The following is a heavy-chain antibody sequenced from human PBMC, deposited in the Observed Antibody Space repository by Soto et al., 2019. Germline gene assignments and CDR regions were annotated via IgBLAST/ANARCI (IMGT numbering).Heavy chain of an antibody. V-gene: IGHV5-51*01. CDR1: GYDFTSYW. J-gene: IGHJ6*02. Sequence: PGESLKISCKASGYDFTSYWIGWVRQKPGKGLEWMAMIYPGDSDTRDSPSFQGQVTISADKSTSTAYLQWSNLKASDTATYYCARQYAPHTYGIDVWGQGTTVPVSS. CDR2: IYPGDSDT. CDR3: ARQYAPHTYGIDV.